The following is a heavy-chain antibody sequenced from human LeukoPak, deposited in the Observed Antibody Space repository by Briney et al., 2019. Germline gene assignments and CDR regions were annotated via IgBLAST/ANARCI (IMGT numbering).Heavy chain of an antibody. V-gene: IGHV4-30-4*01. CDR2: FYFSEST. D-gene: IGHD3-10*01. CDR1: GGSISSGGYF. CDR3: ARDEVKDGSGHVDY. J-gene: IGHJ4*02. Sequence: SQTLSLTCTVSGGSISSGGYFWSWIRQPPGKGLEWIGYFYFSESTHYNPSLRSRVTISIDTSKNQFSLNLSSVTAADTAVYYCARDEVKDGSGHVDYWGQGTLVTVSS.